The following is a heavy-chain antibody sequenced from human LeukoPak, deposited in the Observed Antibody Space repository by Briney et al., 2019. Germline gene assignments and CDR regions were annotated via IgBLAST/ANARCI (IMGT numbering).Heavy chain of an antibody. CDR2: IIPILGIA. CDR3: ARDLNFGRVVPAAPADY. Sequence: ASVKASCRTSGYSFTSYYLHWVRQAPGQGLEWMGRIIPILGIANYAQKFQGRVTITADKSTSTAYMELSSLRSEDTAVYYCARDLNFGRVVPAAPADYWGQGTLVTVSS. V-gene: IGHV1-69*04. D-gene: IGHD2-2*01. CDR1: GYSFTSYY. J-gene: IGHJ4*02.